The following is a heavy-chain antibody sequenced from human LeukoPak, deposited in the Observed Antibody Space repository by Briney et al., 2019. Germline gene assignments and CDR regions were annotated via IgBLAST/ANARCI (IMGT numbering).Heavy chain of an antibody. J-gene: IGHJ3*02. CDR1: GFTFSGRW. CDR2: INQDGTDK. CDR3: AILQLWPNDALDI. D-gene: IGHD5-18*01. V-gene: IGHV3-7*03. Sequence: GGSLRLSCAASGFTFSGRWMSWLRQAPGKGLEWVANINQDGTDKYYVDSVKGRFTISRDNAKNSLYLQMNSLRAEDTAVYYCAILQLWPNDALDIWGQGTMVTVSS.